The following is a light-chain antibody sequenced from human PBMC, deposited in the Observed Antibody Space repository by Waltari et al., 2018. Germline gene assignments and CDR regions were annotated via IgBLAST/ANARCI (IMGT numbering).Light chain of an antibody. Sequence: QSALTQPPSASESPGPSVTTSCTGTSSDVGGYDALTWYQHHPGKAPKLMIYNVTKRPSGVPDRFSGSKSGNTASLTVSGLQAEDEADYYCSSYAGTKIPFVFGTGTKVTVL. J-gene: IGLJ1*01. V-gene: IGLV2-8*01. CDR1: SSDVGGYDA. CDR3: SSYAGTKIPFV. CDR2: NVT.